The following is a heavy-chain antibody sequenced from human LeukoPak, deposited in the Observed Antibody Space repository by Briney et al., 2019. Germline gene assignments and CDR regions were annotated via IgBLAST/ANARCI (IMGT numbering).Heavy chain of an antibody. J-gene: IGHJ4*02. CDR1: GYTFTGYY. V-gene: IGHV1-46*01. CDR3: ARDREYYDSSDY. CDR2: INPSGGST. D-gene: IGHD3-22*01. Sequence: ASVKVSCKASGYTFTGYYMHWVRQAPGQGLEWMGWINPSGGSTSYAQKFQGRVTMTRDMSTSTVYMELSSLRSEDTAVYYCARDREYYDSSDYWGQGTLVTVSS.